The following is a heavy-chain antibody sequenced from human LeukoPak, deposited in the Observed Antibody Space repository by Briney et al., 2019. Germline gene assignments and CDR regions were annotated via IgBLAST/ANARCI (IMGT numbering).Heavy chain of an antibody. Sequence: PSETLSLTCTVSGGSISSSSYYWGWIRQPPGKGLEWIGSIYYSGGTYYNPSLKSRVTISVDTSKNQFSLKLSSVTAADTAVYYCARQRGEITMIVVVITYFDYWGQGTLVAVSS. J-gene: IGHJ4*02. CDR3: ARQRGEITMIVVVITYFDY. CDR2: IYYSGGT. V-gene: IGHV4-39*01. CDR1: GGSISSSSYY. D-gene: IGHD3-22*01.